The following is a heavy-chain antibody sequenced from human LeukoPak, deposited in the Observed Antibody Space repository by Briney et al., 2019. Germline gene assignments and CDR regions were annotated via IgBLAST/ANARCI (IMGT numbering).Heavy chain of an antibody. V-gene: IGHV1-2*06. Sequence: GASVKVSCKASGYSFTGYYMHWVRQAPGQGLEWMGRINPKSGDTKYAQKFQGRVTMTRDTSISTAYMELSRLRSDDTAVFYCAREGDELFFDYWGQGTMVSVCS. D-gene: IGHD1-7*01. CDR3: AREGDELFFDY. CDR1: GYSFTGYY. J-gene: IGHJ4*02. CDR2: INPKSGDT.